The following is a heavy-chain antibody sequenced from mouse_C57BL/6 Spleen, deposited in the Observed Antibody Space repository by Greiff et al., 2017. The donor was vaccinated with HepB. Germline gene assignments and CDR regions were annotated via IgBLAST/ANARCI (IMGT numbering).Heavy chain of an antibody. CDR3: TRSGDGYYVVTMGYFDY. D-gene: IGHD2-3*01. CDR2: IYPGNSDT. J-gene: IGHJ2*01. V-gene: IGHV1-5*01. Sequence: VQLQQSGTVLARPGASVKMSCKTSGYTFTSYWMHWVKQRPGQGLEWIGAIYPGNSDTSYNQKFKGKAKLTAVTSASTAYMELSSLTNEDSAVYYCTRSGDGYYVVTMGYFDYWGQATTLTVSS. CDR1: GYTFTSYW.